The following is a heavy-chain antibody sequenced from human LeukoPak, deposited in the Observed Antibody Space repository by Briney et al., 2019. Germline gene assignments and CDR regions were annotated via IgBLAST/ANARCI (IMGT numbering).Heavy chain of an antibody. D-gene: IGHD5-24*01. CDR3: ARKILGRRWLPSDY. V-gene: IGHV1-8*01. CDR2: MNPNSGNT. Sequence: ASVKVSCKASGYTLTNYDINCMRQATGQGLEWMGWMNPNSGNTGYAQKFQGRVTMTRNTSISTAYMELSSLRSEDTAVYYCARKILGRRWLPSDYWGQGTLVTVSS. CDR1: GYTLTNYD. J-gene: IGHJ4*02.